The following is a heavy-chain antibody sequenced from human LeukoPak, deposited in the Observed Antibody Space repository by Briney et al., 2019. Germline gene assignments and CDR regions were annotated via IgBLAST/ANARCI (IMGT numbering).Heavy chain of an antibody. V-gene: IGHV4-34*01. CDR1: GGSFSGYY. CDR2: INHSGST. D-gene: IGHD2-15*01. J-gene: IGHJ4*02. Sequence: SETLSLTCAVYGGSFSGYYWSWIRQPPGKGLEWIGEINHSGSTNYNPSLKSRVTISVDTSKNQFSLKLSSVTAADTAVYYCARAPGAALDWGQGTLVSVSS. CDR3: ARAPGAALD.